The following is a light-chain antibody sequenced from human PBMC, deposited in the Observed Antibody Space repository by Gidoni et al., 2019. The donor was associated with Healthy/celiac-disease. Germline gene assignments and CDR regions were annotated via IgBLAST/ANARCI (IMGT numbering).Light chain of an antibody. V-gene: IGKV1-5*03. J-gene: IGKJ1*01. CDR2: KAS. Sequence: DIQMTQSPSTLSASVGDRVTITCRASKSISSWLAWYQQKPGKAPKLLISKASSFESGVPSRFSVSGSGTEFTLTISSLPPDDFATYYCHQYNCSSRTFGQGTKVEIQ. CDR3: HQYNCSSRT. CDR1: KSISSW.